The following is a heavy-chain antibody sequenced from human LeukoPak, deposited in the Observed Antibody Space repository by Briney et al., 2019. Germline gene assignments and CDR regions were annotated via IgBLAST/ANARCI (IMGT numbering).Heavy chain of an antibody. D-gene: IGHD2-2*01. J-gene: IGHJ6*02. V-gene: IGHV1-18*01. CDR1: GYTFTSYG. CDR2: ISAYNGNT. Sequence: ASVKVSCKASGYTFTSYGISWVRQAPGQGLEWMGWISAYNGNTNYAQKLQGRVTMTTDTPTSTAYMELRGLRSDDTAVYYRARDRIVVVPAALYYYYGMDVWGQGTTVTVSS. CDR3: ARDRIVVVPAALYYYYGMDV.